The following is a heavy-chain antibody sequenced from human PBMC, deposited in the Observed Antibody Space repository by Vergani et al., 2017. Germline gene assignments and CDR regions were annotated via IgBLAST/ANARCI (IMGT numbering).Heavy chain of an antibody. V-gene: IGHV4-59*01. CDR2: IYYSGST. D-gene: IGHD6-13*01. CDR3: ARGIIAAAFNWFDP. CDR1: GGSISSYY. Sequence: QVQLQESGPGLVKPSETLSLTCPVSGGSISSYYWSWIRQPPGKGLEWIGYIYYSGSTHYNPSLKSRVTISVETSKNQFSLKLSSVTAADTAVYYCARGIIAAAFNWFDPWGQGTLVTVSS. J-gene: IGHJ5*02.